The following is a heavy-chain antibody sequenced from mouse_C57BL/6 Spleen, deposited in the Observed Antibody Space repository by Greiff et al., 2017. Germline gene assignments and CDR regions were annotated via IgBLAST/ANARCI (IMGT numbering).Heavy chain of an antibody. CDR1: GYAFTNYL. CDR3: ARKAYSNYAMDD. CDR2: INPGSGGT. V-gene: IGHV1-54*01. D-gene: IGHD2-5*01. Sequence: VQLQQSGAELVRPGTSVKVSCKASGYAFTNYLIEWVKQRPGQGLEWIGVINPGSGGTNYNEKFKGKATLTADKSSSTAYMQLSSLTSEDSAGYFCARKAYSNYAMDDWGQGTSVTVSS. J-gene: IGHJ4*01.